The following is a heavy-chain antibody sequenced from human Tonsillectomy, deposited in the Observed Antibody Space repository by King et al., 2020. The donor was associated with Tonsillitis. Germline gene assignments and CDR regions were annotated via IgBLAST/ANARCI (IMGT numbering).Heavy chain of an antibody. V-gene: IGHV3-21*01. D-gene: IGHD2-2*02. Sequence: VQLVESGGGLVKPGGSLRLSCAASGFSFSTYSMNWVRQAPGKGLEWVSSISSGSSYIYYADSVKGRFTISRDNAKNSLYLQMNSLRAEDTAVYYCARYCSSTSCYTGGYYYYMDVWGKGTTVTVSS. J-gene: IGHJ6*03. CDR1: GFSFSTYS. CDR2: ISSGSSYI. CDR3: ARYCSSTSCYTGGYYYYMDV.